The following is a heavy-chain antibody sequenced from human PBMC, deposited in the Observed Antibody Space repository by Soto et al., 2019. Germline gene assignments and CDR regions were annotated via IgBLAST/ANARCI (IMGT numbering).Heavy chain of an antibody. CDR3: ARDLGDTAMYYYYYGMDV. Sequence: GGSLRLSCAASGFTFSSYSMNWVRQAPGKGLEWVSSISSSSSYIYYADSVKGRFTISRDNAKNSLYLQMNSLRAEDTAVYYCARDLGDTAMYYYYYGMDVWGQGTTVTVSS. D-gene: IGHD5-18*01. V-gene: IGHV3-21*01. J-gene: IGHJ6*02. CDR1: GFTFSSYS. CDR2: ISSSSSYI.